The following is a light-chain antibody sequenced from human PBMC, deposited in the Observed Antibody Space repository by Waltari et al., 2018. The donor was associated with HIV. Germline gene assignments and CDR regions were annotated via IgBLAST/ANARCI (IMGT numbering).Light chain of an antibody. Sequence: QSVLTQPPSVSGALGQRVTISCTGSRTNIGAGHDVHWYQQLPGTAPKLPIYSNIIRPSGVPDRFSASKSGTSASLAITGLRPEDEADYYYQSYDTSLSVNYVFGTGTKVTVL. J-gene: IGLJ1*01. CDR3: QSYDTSLSVNYV. CDR1: RTNIGAGHD. V-gene: IGLV1-40*01. CDR2: SNI.